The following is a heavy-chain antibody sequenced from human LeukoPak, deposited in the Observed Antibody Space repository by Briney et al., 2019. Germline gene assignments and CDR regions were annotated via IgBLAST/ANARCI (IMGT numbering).Heavy chain of an antibody. CDR1: GYTFTSYY. V-gene: IGHV1-46*01. Sequence: ASVKVSCKASGYTFTSYYMHWVRQAPGQGLEWMGIINPSGGSTSYAQKFQGRVTMTRDTSTSTVYMELSSLRSEDTAVYYCAKAKPQRQLWLPYYCYGMDVWGQGTTVTVSS. CDR2: INPSGGST. J-gene: IGHJ6*02. D-gene: IGHD5-18*01. CDR3: AKAKPQRQLWLPYYCYGMDV.